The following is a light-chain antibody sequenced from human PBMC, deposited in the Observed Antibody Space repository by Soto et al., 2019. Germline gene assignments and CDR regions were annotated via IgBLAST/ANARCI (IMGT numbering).Light chain of an antibody. J-gene: IGKJ1*01. Sequence: DLQMTQSPSSLSASVGDRVTITCQASQDISNYLNWYQQKPGKAPKLLIYDASNLETGVPSRFSGSGSGTDFTFTISSLQPEDIATYYCQQYDNLPLLFGQGTKVEIK. CDR2: DAS. V-gene: IGKV1-33*01. CDR1: QDISNY. CDR3: QQYDNLPLL.